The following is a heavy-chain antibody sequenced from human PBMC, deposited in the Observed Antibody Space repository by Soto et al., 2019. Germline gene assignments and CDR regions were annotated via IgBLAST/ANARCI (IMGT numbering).Heavy chain of an antibody. Sequence: QVHLVQSGAEMKRAGSSVRVSCKGLGGTISSDAISWVRQAPGRGLEWMGGIIPVIGAPNYGQRFQGRITLTAAESTNTAYMELSSLRPEDTALYYCARVQRYDSLPGSAPAYGMDVWGQGTTVTVSS. D-gene: IGHD3-9*01. CDR1: GGTISSDA. CDR2: IIPVIGAP. J-gene: IGHJ6*02. CDR3: ARVQRYDSLPGSAPAYGMDV. V-gene: IGHV1-69*01.